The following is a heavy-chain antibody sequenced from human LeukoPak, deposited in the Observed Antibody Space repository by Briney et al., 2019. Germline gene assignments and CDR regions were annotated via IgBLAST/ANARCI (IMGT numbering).Heavy chain of an antibody. CDR1: GFTFSSYA. J-gene: IGHJ4*02. CDR2: IYSGGST. CDR3: ARDPHRSY. V-gene: IGHV3-53*01. D-gene: IGHD3-16*02. Sequence: EGSLRLSCAASGFTFSSYAMTWVRQAPGKGLEWLSVIYSGGSTFYADFVKGRFTISRDNSKNTLYLQMNSLRAEDTAVYYCARDPHRSYWGQGTLVTVSS.